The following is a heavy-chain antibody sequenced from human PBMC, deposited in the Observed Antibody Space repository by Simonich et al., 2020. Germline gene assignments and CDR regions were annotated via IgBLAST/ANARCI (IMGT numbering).Heavy chain of an antibody. Sequence: QVQLVQSGAEVKKPGASVKVSCKASGYTFTSYDINWVRQATGQGLEWMRWMNPNSGNTGEAQKFKGRVTITRNTSISTAYMELSSLRSVGTVVCEYATARYCTSSGCYDWYGGWGRGTLVTAS. CDR2: MNPNSGNT. J-gene: IGHJ5*02. D-gene: IGHD2-8*01. CDR1: GYTFTSYD. V-gene: IGHV1-8*03. CDR3: ATARYCTSSGCYDWYGG.